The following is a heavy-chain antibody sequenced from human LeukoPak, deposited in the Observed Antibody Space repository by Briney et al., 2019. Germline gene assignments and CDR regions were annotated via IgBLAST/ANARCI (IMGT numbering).Heavy chain of an antibody. CDR3: ARVGPGGDGYNYGYFDY. J-gene: IGHJ4*02. CDR1: GFTVSNNY. V-gene: IGHV3-53*01. CDR2: IYGGGST. D-gene: IGHD5-24*01. Sequence: PGGSLRLSCAASGFTVSNNYMSWVRQAPGKGLEWVSVIYGGGSTYYADSVKGRFTISRDNSKNALFLQMNSLRAEGTAVYYCARVGPGGDGYNYGYFDYWGQGTLVTVSS.